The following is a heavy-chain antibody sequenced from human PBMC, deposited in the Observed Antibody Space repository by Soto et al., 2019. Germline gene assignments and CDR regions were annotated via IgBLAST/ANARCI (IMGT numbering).Heavy chain of an antibody. CDR2: IYYSGNT. J-gene: IGHJ4*02. D-gene: IGHD6-13*01. Sequence: SETLSLTCTVSGDSISSGDYYWSWIRQPPGKGLEWIGCIYYSGNTYYNPSLKRRFSISVDTSKNQFSLQLSSVTVADTAVYYCASYFKRYSSPPGPLDYCTLGTLVTGSS. CDR3: ASYFKRYSSPPGPLDY. CDR1: GDSISSGDYY. V-gene: IGHV4-30-4*01.